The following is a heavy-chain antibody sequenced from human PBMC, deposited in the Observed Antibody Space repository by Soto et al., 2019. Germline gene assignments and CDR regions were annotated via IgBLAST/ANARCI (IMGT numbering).Heavy chain of an antibody. CDR2: ISWNSGSI. D-gene: IGHD2-15*01. CDR3: AKVDPVVDAFDI. CDR1: GFTFDDYA. V-gene: IGHV3-9*01. Sequence: HPGGSLRLSCAASGFTFDDYAMHWVRQAPGKGLEWVSGISWNSGSIGYADSVKGRFTISRDNAKNSLYLQMNSLRAEDTALYYCAKVDPVVDAFDIWGQGTMVTVSS. J-gene: IGHJ3*02.